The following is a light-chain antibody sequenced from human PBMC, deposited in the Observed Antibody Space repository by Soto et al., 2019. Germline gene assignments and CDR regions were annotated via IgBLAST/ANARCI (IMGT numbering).Light chain of an antibody. J-gene: IGKJ2*01. Sequence: EVVLTQSPVTLSLSPGERATLSCRASQSVSIYLAWFQQKPGQAPRLLIYDASNRASGIPDRFSGSGSGTDFTLTISSVEPDDFAVYYCQQRTNWLDTFGQGTKLEIK. CDR3: QQRTNWLDT. V-gene: IGKV3-11*01. CDR2: DAS. CDR1: QSVSIY.